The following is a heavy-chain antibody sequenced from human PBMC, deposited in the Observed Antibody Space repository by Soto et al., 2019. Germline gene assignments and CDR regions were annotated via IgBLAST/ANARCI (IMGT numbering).Heavy chain of an antibody. V-gene: IGHV1-18*04. J-gene: IGHJ6*02. D-gene: IGHD6-13*01. Sequence: ASVKVSCKASGYTFTSYGISWVRQAPGQGLEWMGWISAYNGNTNYAQKLQGRVTMTTDTSTSTAYMELRSLRSDDTAVYYCARDVAPPNLVYSSSWGYMDVWGQGTTFTVSS. CDR1: GYTFTSYG. CDR2: ISAYNGNT. CDR3: ARDVAPPNLVYSSSWGYMDV.